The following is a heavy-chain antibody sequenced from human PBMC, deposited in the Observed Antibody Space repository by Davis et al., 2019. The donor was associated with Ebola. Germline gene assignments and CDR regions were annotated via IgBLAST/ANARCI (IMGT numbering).Heavy chain of an antibody. J-gene: IGHJ4*02. CDR3: ARDRYSSSGFDY. CDR1: GFTFSGSA. D-gene: IGHD6-6*01. Sequence: GESLKISCAASGFTFSGSAMHWVRQASGKGLEWVAVIWYDGSNKYYADSVKGRFTISRDNSKNTLYLQMNSLRAEDTAVYYCARDRYSSSGFDYWGQGTLVTVSS. CDR2: IWYDGSNK. V-gene: IGHV3-33*08.